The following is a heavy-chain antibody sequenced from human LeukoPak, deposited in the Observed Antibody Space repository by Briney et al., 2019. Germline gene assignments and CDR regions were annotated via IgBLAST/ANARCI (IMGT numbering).Heavy chain of an antibody. CDR1: GGSFSGYY. D-gene: IGHD6-13*01. Sequence: PSETLSLTCAVYGGSFSGYYWSWIRQPPGKGLEWIGEINHSGSTNYNPSLKSRVTLSVDTSKNQFSLKLSSVTAADTAVYYCASVEAAGVNFDYWGQGTLVTVSS. CDR2: INHSGST. V-gene: IGHV4-34*01. CDR3: ASVEAAGVNFDY. J-gene: IGHJ4*02.